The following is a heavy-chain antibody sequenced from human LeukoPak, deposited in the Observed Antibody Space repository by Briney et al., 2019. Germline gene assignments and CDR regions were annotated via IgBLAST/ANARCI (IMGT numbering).Heavy chain of an antibody. CDR3: AATVRHLPLADFQY. CDR1: GFTFSNYW. Sequence: GGSLRLSCAASGFTFSNYWMSWVRQAPGKGLGWVANIKQDGSEIFYVASVKGRFTISRDNAKNSLFLQMSSLRAEDTAVYYCAATVRHLPLADFQYWGQGTLVTVSS. D-gene: IGHD1-1*01. J-gene: IGHJ1*01. CDR2: IKQDGSEI. V-gene: IGHV3-7*01.